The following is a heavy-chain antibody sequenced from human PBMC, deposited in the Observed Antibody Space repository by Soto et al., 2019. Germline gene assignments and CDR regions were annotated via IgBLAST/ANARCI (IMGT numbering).Heavy chain of an antibody. CDR1: GYSFTSYW. D-gene: IGHD1-1*01. Sequence: EVQLVQSGAEVKKPGESLKISCKGSGYSFTSYWIGWVRQMSGKGLEWMGIIYPGDSDTRYSPSFQGQVTISADKSIRTAYLQWSSLKASDTAMYYCARGETGTLNPYHFDYWGQGTLVTVSS. CDR2: IYPGDSDT. J-gene: IGHJ4*02. V-gene: IGHV5-51*01. CDR3: ARGETGTLNPYHFDY.